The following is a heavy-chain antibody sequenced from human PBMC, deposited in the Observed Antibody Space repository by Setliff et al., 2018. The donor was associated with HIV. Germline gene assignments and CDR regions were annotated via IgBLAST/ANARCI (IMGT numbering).Heavy chain of an antibody. CDR1: GYSLSECG. V-gene: IGHV1-18*01. CDR2: ISAYNGNT. J-gene: IGHJ4*02. Sequence: GASVKVSCKASGYSLSECGISWVRQAPGQGLEWMGWISAYNGNTNYAQKLQGRVTMTTDTSTSTAYMELRSLRADDTAVYYCAKGGLDSVFQSFDYWGQGTLVTSPQ. CDR3: AKGGLDSVFQSFDY. D-gene: IGHD2-21*01.